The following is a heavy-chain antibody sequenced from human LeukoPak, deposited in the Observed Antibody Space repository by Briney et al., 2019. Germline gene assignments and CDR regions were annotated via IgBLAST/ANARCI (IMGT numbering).Heavy chain of an antibody. V-gene: IGHV3-48*04. CDR3: ARSIGLTGGGVDV. CDR1: GFSFSTFS. Sequence: GGSLRLSCAASGFSFSTFSMNWVRQAPGKGLEWVSYISSDSSTIYYTDSVEGRFTISRDNAKNSLYLQMNSLRAEDTAVYYCARSIGLTGGGVDVWGQGTTVTVSS. D-gene: IGHD3-9*01. CDR2: ISSDSSTI. J-gene: IGHJ6*02.